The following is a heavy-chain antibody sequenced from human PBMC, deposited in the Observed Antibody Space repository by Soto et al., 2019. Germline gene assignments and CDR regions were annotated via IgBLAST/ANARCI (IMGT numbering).Heavy chain of an antibody. CDR3: ARGLGYAFDI. Sequence: GGSLRLSCAASGFTFISYAMHWVRQAPGKGLEYVSAISSNGGSTYYANSVKGRFTISRDNSKNTLYLQMGSLRAEDMAVYYCARGLGYAFDIWGQGTMVTVSS. J-gene: IGHJ3*02. D-gene: IGHD2-15*01. CDR1: GFTFISYA. CDR2: ISSNGGST. V-gene: IGHV3-64*01.